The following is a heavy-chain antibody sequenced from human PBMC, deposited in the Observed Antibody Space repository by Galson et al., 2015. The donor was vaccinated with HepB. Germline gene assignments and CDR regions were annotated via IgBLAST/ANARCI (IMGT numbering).Heavy chain of an antibody. CDR1: GFTFSSYS. Sequence: SLRLSCAASGFTFSSYSMNWVRQAPGKGLEWVSSISSSSSYMYYADSVKGRFTISRDNAKNTVYLQMNSLRAEDTAVFYCARDGSTGTSDYYGLDVWGQGTTVTVSS. J-gene: IGHJ6*02. CDR2: ISSSSSYM. D-gene: IGHD1-1*01. CDR3: ARDGSTGTSDYYGLDV. V-gene: IGHV3-21*01.